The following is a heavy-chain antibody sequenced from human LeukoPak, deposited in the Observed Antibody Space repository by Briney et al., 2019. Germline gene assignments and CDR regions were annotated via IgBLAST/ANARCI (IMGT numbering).Heavy chain of an antibody. CDR1: GGTFSSYA. V-gene: IGHV1-69*06. Sequence: SVKVSCKASGGTFSSYAISWVRQAPGQGLEWMGGIILIFDTANYAQKFKGRLTITADKSTSTVYMELSSLRSEDTAVYYCARAYYDSNGYYAFDYWGQGTLVTVSS. CDR3: ARAYYDSNGYYAFDY. J-gene: IGHJ4*02. CDR2: IILIFDTA. D-gene: IGHD3-22*01.